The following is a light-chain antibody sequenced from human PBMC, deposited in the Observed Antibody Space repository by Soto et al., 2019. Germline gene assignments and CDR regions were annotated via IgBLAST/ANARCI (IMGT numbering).Light chain of an antibody. CDR2: EDT. V-gene: IGLV2-14*02. J-gene: IGLJ3*02. Sequence: QSALTQPASVSGSPGQSINISCTGSSDDVGSYNLVSWYQQYPGKDTKVFIYEDTKRPSGVSNRVSGSKSGNTAYLTISGLQAEDESSYYCCSYSGSHTLVFGGGTKLTVL. CDR1: SDDVGSYNL. CDR3: CSYSGSHTLV.